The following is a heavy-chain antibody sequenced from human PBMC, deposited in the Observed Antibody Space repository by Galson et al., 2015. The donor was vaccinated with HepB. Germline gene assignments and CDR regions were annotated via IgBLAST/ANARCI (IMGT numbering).Heavy chain of an antibody. CDR3: AKVDDYSNYVWEAHYYGMDV. J-gene: IGHJ6*02. D-gene: IGHD4-11*01. CDR1: GFTFSSYG. CDR2: ISYDGSNK. Sequence: SLRLSCAASGFTFSSYGMHWVRQAPGKGLEWVAVISYDGSNKYYADSVKGRFTISRDNSKNTLYLQMNSLRAEDTAVYYCAKVDDYSNYVWEAHYYGMDVWGQGTTVTVSS. V-gene: IGHV3-30*18.